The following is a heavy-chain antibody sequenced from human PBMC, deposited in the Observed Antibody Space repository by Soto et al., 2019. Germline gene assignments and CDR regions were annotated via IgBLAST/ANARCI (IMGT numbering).Heavy chain of an antibody. CDR2: ISYDGSNK. CDR3: AKDVAGVLKVYALDY. Sequence: QVQLVESGGGVVQPGRSLRLSCAASGFTFSSYGMHWVRQAPGKGLEWVAVISYDGSNKYYADSVKGRFTISRDNSKNTLYLQMNSLRAEDTAVYYCAKDVAGVLKVYALDYWGQGTLVTVSS. J-gene: IGHJ4*02. CDR1: GFTFSSYG. V-gene: IGHV3-30*18. D-gene: IGHD2-8*01.